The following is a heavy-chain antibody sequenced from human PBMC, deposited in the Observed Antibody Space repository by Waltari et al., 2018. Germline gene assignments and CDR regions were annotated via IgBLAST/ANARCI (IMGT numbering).Heavy chain of an antibody. V-gene: IGHV3-7*01. CDR2: INPDGSQK. CDR3: TTLARGESGDY. Sequence: EVQLVESGGGLVQPGGSLRLSCAASGFTFNTYWMKWIRQAPGQGLEWVANINPDGSQKFYVDSVKGRFTVSRDNAQNSLYLQMNNLRAEDPAVYYCTTLARGESGDYWGQGTLVTVSS. J-gene: IGHJ4*02. CDR1: GFTFNTYW. D-gene: IGHD3-10*01.